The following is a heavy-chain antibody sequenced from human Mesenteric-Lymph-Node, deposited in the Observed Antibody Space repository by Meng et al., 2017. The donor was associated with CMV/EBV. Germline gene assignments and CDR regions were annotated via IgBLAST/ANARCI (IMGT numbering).Heavy chain of an antibody. CDR2: INPKSGGT. V-gene: IGHV1-2*02. J-gene: IGHJ4*02. CDR1: GYTFTGYY. Sequence: ASVKVSCKASGYTFTGYYMHWVRQAPGQGPEWMGWINPKSGGTNYAQKFQGRVTMTRDTSISTAYMEVGSLRSDDTAVYYCALLGDQDYWGQGTLVTVSS. CDR3: ALLGDQDY. D-gene: IGHD2-21*01.